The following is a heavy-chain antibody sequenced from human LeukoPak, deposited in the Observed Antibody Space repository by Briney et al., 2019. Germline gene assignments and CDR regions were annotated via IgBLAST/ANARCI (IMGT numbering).Heavy chain of an antibody. CDR3: ASRGSYYLFDY. V-gene: IGHV4-39*01. J-gene: IGHJ4*02. Sequence: ETLSLTCTVSGGSISSSSYYWGWIRQPPGKGLEWIGSIYYSGSTYYNPSLKSRVTISVDTSKNQFSLKLSSVTAADTAVYYCASRGSYYLFDYWGQGTLVTVSS. CDR2: IYYSGST. CDR1: GGSISSSSYY. D-gene: IGHD1-26*01.